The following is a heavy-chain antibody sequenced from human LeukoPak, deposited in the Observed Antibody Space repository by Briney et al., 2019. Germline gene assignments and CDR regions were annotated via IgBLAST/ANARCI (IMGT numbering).Heavy chain of an antibody. Sequence: PGGSLRLSCAASGFTFSSYSMSWVRQAPGKGLEWVSIISDSGVNKYYADSVRGRFTIYKENSKNTLYLQMNSLRAEDTAVYYCAKGGEQVTWNFQNWGQGTLVTVSS. J-gene: IGHJ1*01. CDR2: ISDSGVNK. D-gene: IGHD1/OR15-1a*01. CDR3: AKGGEQVTWNFQN. V-gene: IGHV3-23*01. CDR1: GFTFSSYS.